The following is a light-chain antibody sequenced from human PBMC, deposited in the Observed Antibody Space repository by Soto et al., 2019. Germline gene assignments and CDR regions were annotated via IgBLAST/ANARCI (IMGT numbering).Light chain of an antibody. J-gene: IGKJ4*01. CDR2: DAS. CDR1: KSVSSS. Sequence: EIVLTQSPATLSLSPGKRATLSCGASKSVSSSLAWYHQKPGQAPRLLIYDASNRATGIPARFSGSGSGTDFTLTISSLEPEDFAVYYCQQRSNWPSTFGGGTKVEIK. V-gene: IGKV3-11*01. CDR3: QQRSNWPST.